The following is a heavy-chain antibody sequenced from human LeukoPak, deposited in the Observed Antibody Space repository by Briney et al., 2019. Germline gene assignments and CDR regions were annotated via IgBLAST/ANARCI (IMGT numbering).Heavy chain of an antibody. CDR3: AKLGVGYYGSADGWFDP. D-gene: IGHD3-10*01. V-gene: IGHV3-30*18. J-gene: IGHJ5*02. Sequence: GGSLRLSCAASGFTFSSCGMHWVRQAPGKGLEWVAVISYDGSNKYYADSVKGRFTISRDNSKNTLYLQMNSLRAEDTAVYYCAKLGVGYYGSADGWFDPWGQGTLVTVSS. CDR1: GFTFSSCG. CDR2: ISYDGSNK.